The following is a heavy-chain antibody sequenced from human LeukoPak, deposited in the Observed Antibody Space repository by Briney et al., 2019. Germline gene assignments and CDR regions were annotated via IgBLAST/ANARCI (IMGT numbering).Heavy chain of an antibody. Sequence: SETVSLTCAVSGYSISSGYYWGWIGQPPGKGLEWNGSIYHSGSNYYNPSLKSRVTISVDTSKNQFSLKLSSVTAADTAVYYCLKTLFIYDRSGYHAGGGFDGCREGSMVTVSS. CDR3: LKTLFIYDRSGYHAGGGFDG. CDR2: IYHSGSN. V-gene: IGHV4-38-2*01. D-gene: IGHD3-22*01. J-gene: IGHJ3*01. CDR1: GYSISSGYY.